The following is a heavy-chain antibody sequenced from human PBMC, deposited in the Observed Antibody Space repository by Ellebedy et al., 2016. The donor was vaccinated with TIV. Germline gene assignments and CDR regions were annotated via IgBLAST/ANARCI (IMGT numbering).Heavy chain of an antibody. V-gene: IGHV3-15*01. CDR3: TTDGRMGRYGMDV. CDR1: GLSFSKAW. D-gene: IGHD3-16*01. Sequence: PGGSLRLSCEASGLSFSKAWMSWVRQAPGKGLEWVGRIKSKTDGGTTDYAAPVKGRFTISRDESQNTLHLQINSLKTEDTAVYYCTTDGRMGRYGMDVWGQGTTVTVS. J-gene: IGHJ6*02. CDR2: IKSKTDGGTT.